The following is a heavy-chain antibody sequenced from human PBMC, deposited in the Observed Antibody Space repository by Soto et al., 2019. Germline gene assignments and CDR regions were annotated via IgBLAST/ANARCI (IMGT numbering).Heavy chain of an antibody. CDR3: ASWGYGDYLYYYGMDV. CDR1: GGTFSSYA. Sequence: SVKVSCKASGGTFSSYAISWVRQAPGQGLEWMGGIIPIFGTANYAQKFQGRVTITADESTSTAYMELSSLRSEDTAVYYCASWGYGDYLYYYGMDVWGQGTTVTVS. D-gene: IGHD4-17*01. V-gene: IGHV1-69*13. CDR2: IIPIFGTA. J-gene: IGHJ6*02.